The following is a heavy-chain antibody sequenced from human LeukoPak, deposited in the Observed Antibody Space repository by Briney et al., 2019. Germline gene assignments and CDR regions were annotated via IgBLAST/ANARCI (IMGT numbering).Heavy chain of an antibody. V-gene: IGHV4-39*01. D-gene: IGHD6-13*01. J-gene: IGHJ4*02. CDR1: GGSISSGSYY. CDR2: MYYSGST. CDR3: ASPSRGFGSSSLYF. Sequence: KTPETLSLTCTVSGGSISSGSYYWGWIRQPPGKGLEWIGTMYYSGSTYYNPSLKSRVTISVDASKNQFSLKVSSVTAADTAVYYCASPSRGFGSSSLYFWGQGTLVTVSS.